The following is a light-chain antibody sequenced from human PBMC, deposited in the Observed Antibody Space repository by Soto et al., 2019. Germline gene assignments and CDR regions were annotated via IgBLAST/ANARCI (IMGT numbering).Light chain of an antibody. V-gene: IGKV1-8*01. CDR3: QHYNSFPWT. Sequence: ALRMTQSPSSLSASTGDRVTITCRASEAINSYLAWYRQRPGEPPKLLIYGASTLQSGVPSRFSGSGSGTEFTLTISCLQSDDFATYYCQHYNSFPWTFGQGTRVEIK. CDR1: EAINSY. CDR2: GAS. J-gene: IGKJ1*01.